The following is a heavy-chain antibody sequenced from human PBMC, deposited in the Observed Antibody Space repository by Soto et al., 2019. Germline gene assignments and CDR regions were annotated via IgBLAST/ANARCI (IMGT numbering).Heavy chain of an antibody. CDR3: AGRTALAEPGSYSRLDV. J-gene: IGHJ6*03. D-gene: IGHD3-3*02. CDR2: IIPIFGTA. CDR1: GGTFSRYG. V-gene: IGHV1-69*13. Sequence: SVKVYGRGSGGTFSRYGISWLPQAPGPGLGWMGGIIPIFGTANYAQKFQGRVTITADESTSTAYMELSSLRSEDRAVYYGAGRTALAEPGSYSRLDVCGKG.